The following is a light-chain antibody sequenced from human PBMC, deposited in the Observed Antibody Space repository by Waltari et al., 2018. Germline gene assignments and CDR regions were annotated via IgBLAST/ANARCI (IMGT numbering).Light chain of an antibody. CDR3: QQSYSTPPT. CDR1: QSISSY. Sequence: DIQMTQSPSSLSASVGDRVTITCRASQSISSYLNWYQQKPGKDPKLLIYAASSLQSGVPSRFSGSGSGTDFTLTISSLQPEDFATYYCQQSYSTPPTFGQGTKLEIK. V-gene: IGKV1-39*01. J-gene: IGKJ2*01. CDR2: AAS.